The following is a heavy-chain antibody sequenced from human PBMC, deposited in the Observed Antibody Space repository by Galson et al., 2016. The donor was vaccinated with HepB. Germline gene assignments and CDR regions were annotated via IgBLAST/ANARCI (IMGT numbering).Heavy chain of an antibody. D-gene: IGHD1-1*01. J-gene: IGHJ6*02. CDR3: AKAPRGQRRIMYHGMDV. CDR2: ISGSGGDI. CDR1: GITFSNYA. Sequence: SLRLSCAASGITFSNYAMSWVRQAPGKGLEWVSMISGSGGDIYYADSVKGRLTISRDNFKNTLYLQMNTLRAEDTAVYYCAKAPRGQRRIMYHGMDVWGQGTTVTVSS. V-gene: IGHV3-23*01.